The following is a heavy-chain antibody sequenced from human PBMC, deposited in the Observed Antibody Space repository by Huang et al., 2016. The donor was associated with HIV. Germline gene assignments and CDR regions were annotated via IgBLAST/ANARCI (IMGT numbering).Heavy chain of an antibody. CDR3: ARGGGIQLWLLGYYYMDV. V-gene: IGHV1-18*01. CDR2: ISVYNGKT. J-gene: IGHJ6*03. CDR1: GYTFSSFG. D-gene: IGHD5-18*01. Sequence: QVQLVQSGAEVKKPGASVKVSCKASGYTFSSFGISWVRQAPGQGLEWVGWISVYNGKTKFAKKSQGRLTRTTDTSTSTAYMELRSLRSDDTAVYYCARGGGIQLWLLGYYYMDVWGNGTTVTVSS.